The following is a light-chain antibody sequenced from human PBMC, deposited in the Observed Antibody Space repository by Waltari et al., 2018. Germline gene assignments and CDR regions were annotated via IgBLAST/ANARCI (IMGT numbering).Light chain of an antibody. CDR1: QSVGRS. J-gene: IGKJ1*01. Sequence: EIVLTQSPGTLSLSPGERATLSCWASQSVGRSLAWYQQKRGQAPRLLIYGASTRATGIPDRFSDSGSGTDFSLTISRLEAEDFAVYYCQHYVRLPVTFGQGTKVEIK. CDR2: GAS. V-gene: IGKV3-20*01. CDR3: QHYVRLPVT.